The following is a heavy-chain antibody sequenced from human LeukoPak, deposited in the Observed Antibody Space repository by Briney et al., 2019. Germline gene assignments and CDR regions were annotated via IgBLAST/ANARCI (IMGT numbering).Heavy chain of an antibody. CDR1: GYTFTSYG. CDR2: IRAYNGNT. V-gene: IGHV1-18*04. D-gene: IGHD3-10*01. CDR3: ARDGGSGSYFDYYYYYGMDV. Sequence: ASVKVSCKASGYTFTSYGISWVRQAPGQGLEWMGWIRAYNGNTNYAQKLQGRVTMTTDTSTSTAYMELRSLRSDDTAVYYCARDGGSGSYFDYYYYYGMDVWGKGTTVTVSS. J-gene: IGHJ6*04.